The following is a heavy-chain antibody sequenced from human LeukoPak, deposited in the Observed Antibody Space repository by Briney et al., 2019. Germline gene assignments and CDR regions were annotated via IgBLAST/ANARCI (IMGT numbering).Heavy chain of an antibody. CDR3: AREGRWVQLRAFGY. V-gene: IGHV3-30*09. Sequence: GGSLRLSCAASGFPFSAYAMHWVRQAPGKGLEWLAVISDDGNNENVADSVKGRFAISRDNSKNTVFLQMDGLRAEDTAGYYCAREGRWVQLRAFGYWGQGTLVTVSS. D-gene: IGHD5-24*01. J-gene: IGHJ4*02. CDR2: ISDDGNNE. CDR1: GFPFSAYA.